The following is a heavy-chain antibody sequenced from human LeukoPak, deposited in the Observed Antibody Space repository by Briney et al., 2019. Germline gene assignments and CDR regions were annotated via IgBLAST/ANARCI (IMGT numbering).Heavy chain of an antibody. CDR2: ISSSGSTI. J-gene: IGHJ4*02. CDR3: ARGRTNYYDSSGYSPEDY. Sequence: GGSLRLSCAASGFTFSDYYMSWIRQAPGKGLEWVSYISSSGSTIYYADSVKGRFTISRDNAKNSLYLQMNSLRAEDTAVYYCARGRTNYYDSSGYSPEDYWGQGTLVTVSS. D-gene: IGHD3-22*01. V-gene: IGHV3-11*01. CDR1: GFTFSDYY.